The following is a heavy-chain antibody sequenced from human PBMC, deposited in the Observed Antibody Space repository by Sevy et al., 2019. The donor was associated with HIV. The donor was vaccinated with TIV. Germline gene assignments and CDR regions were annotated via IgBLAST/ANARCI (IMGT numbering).Heavy chain of an antibody. CDR3: ARALADWGSFHYSL. V-gene: IGHV3-7*01. CDR1: GFTFSTYW. D-gene: IGHD3-16*02. J-gene: IGHJ4*02. CDR2: IKQDGTET. Sequence: GGSLRLSCEVSGFTFSTYWMTWVRQAPGKGLEWVANIKQDGTETSYVDSVRGRFTISRDNAKKSLYLPLDNLRVEDTAVYYCARALADWGSFHYSLWGQGTLVTVSS.